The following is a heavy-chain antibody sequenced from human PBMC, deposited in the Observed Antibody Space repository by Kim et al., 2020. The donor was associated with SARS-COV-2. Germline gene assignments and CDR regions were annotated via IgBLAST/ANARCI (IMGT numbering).Heavy chain of an antibody. V-gene: IGHV1-2*02. CDR3: ARSWDV. CDR2: NPDRGGT. Sequence: NPDRGGTNYEQKFQGRVTQTRETSISTAYMELSRLRSDDTAVYYCARSWDVWGQGTTVTVSS. J-gene: IGHJ6*02.